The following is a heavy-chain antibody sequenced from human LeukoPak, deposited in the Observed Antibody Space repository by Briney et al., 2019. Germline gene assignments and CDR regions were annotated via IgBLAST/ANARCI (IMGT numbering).Heavy chain of an antibody. J-gene: IGHJ3*02. Sequence: ASVKVSCNASGYTFTAYYMHWVRQAPGQGLEWMGWINPNSGGTNYAQKFQGRVTMTRDTSISTAYIELSRLRSDDTAVYYCARAYYDSSGFGSVDIWRQGTMVTVSS. V-gene: IGHV1-2*02. CDR1: GYTFTAYY. CDR2: INPNSGGT. CDR3: ARAYYDSSGFGSVDI. D-gene: IGHD3-22*01.